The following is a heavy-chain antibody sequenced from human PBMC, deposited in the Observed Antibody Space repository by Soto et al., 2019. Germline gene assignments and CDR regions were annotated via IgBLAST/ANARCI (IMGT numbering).Heavy chain of an antibody. CDR2: MNSDGSTT. Sequence: GGSLRLSCAVSGLTFANHWMHWVRQAPGKGLEWVSRMNSDGSTTDYADSVKGRFTVSRDNAKNTLYLQMNSLRAEDTAVYYCATVEVDYWGLGTLVTVSS. CDR1: GLTFANHW. CDR3: ATVEVDY. V-gene: IGHV3-74*01. J-gene: IGHJ4*02.